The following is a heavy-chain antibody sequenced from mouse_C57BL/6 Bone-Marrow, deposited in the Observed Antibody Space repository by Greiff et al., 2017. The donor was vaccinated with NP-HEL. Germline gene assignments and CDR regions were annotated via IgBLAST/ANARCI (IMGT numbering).Heavy chain of an antibody. J-gene: IGHJ4*01. D-gene: IGHD2-5*01. CDR1: GFTFSDAW. Sequence: EVKLVESGGGLVQPGGSMKLSCAASGFTFSDAWMDWVRQSPEKGLEWVAEIRNKANNHATYYAESVKGRFTISRDDSKSSVYLQMNSLRAEDTGIYYCTSPYYSNYDYAMDYWGQGTSVTVSS. V-gene: IGHV6-6*01. CDR2: IRNKANNHAT. CDR3: TSPYYSNYDYAMDY.